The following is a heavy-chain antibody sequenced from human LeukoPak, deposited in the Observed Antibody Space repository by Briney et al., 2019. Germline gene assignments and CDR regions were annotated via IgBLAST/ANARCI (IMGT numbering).Heavy chain of an antibody. J-gene: IGHJ6*02. Sequence: PGGSLRLSCEASGFTFSSHWMSLVRQAPGKWLKWVAIIKQDGSEKDYVDSVTGRFTISRDNAKNSLYLQMNSLRDEDTAVDYCARDTSAWRYGMDVWGQGTTVTVSS. CDR1: GFTFSSHW. V-gene: IGHV3-7*01. CDR3: ARDTSAWRYGMDV. D-gene: IGHD6-19*01. CDR2: IKQDGSEK.